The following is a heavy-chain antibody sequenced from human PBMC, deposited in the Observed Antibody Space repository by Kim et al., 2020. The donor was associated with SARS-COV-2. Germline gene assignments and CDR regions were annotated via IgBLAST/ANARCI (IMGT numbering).Heavy chain of an antibody. Sequence: SETLSLTCAVSGGSISSSNWWSWVRQPPGKGLEWIGEIYHSGSTNYNPSLKSRVTISVDKSKNQFSLKLSSVTAADTAVYSCERGYYYDSSGHFDYWGQGTLVTVSS. V-gene: IGHV4-4*01. D-gene: IGHD3-22*01. CDR3: ERGYYYDSSGHFDY. CDR2: IYHSGST. CDR1: GGSISSSNW. J-gene: IGHJ4*02.